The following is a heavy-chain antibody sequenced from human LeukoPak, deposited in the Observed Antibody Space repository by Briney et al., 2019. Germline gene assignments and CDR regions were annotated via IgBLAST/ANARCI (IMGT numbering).Heavy chain of an antibody. CDR2: ISYDGSNK. J-gene: IGHJ3*02. V-gene: IGHV3-30*18. D-gene: IGHD5-12*01. Sequence: QPGGSLRLSCAASGFTFSIYGMHWVRQAPGKGLEWVAVISYDGSNKYYADSVKGRFTISRDNSKNTLYLQMNSLRAEDTAVYYCAKDSSGDAFDIWGQGTTVTVSS. CDR1: GFTFSIYG. CDR3: AKDSSGDAFDI.